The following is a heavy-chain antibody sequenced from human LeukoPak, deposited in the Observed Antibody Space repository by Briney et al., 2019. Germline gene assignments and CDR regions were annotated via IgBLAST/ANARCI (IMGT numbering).Heavy chain of an antibody. V-gene: IGHV3-53*01. CDR3: ASPPLQWRAGADFQH. CDR2: IYSGGST. J-gene: IGHJ1*01. D-gene: IGHD6-19*01. Sequence: GGSLRLSCAASGFTVSSNYMSWVRQAPGKGLEWVSVIYSGGSTYYADSVKGRFTISRDNSKNTLYLQMNSLRAEDTAVYYCASPPLQWRAGADFQHWGQGTLVAVSS. CDR1: GFTVSSNY.